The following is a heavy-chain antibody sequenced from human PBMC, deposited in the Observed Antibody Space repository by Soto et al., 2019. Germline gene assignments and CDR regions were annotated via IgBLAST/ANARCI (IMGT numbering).Heavy chain of an antibody. Sequence: HPXGSLLLSCAASGFAFNSYWMSWVRQAPGKGLEWVANIKGDGSDKYYVDSVKGRFTISRDNARNSLYLQMNSLRAEDTAMYYCARHEPSYTYGMTVWGQGTTVTVSS. CDR1: GFAFNSYW. D-gene: IGHD4-4*01. CDR2: IKGDGSDK. CDR3: ARHEPSYTYGMTV. J-gene: IGHJ6*02. V-gene: IGHV3-7*01.